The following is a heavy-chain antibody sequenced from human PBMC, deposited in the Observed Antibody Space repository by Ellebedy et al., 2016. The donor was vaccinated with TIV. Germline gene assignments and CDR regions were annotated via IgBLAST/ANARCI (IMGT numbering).Heavy chain of an antibody. CDR2: VSSSNSYI. V-gene: IGHV3-21*01. Sequence: PGGSLRLSCAASGFTFSAYSMNWVRQAPGKGLEWVSSVSSSNSYIYYADSVKGRFTITRDNAKNSLFLQMNSRRVEDTAVYYCAREIIAFDYWGQGTLVTVSS. CDR1: GFTFSAYS. J-gene: IGHJ4*02. CDR3: AREIIAFDY.